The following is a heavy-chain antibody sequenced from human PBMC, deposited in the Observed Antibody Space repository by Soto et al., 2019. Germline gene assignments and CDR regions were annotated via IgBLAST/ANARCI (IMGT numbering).Heavy chain of an antibody. Sequence: EVQLLESGGGLVQPGGSLRLSCAASGFTFSSYAMSWVRQAPGKGLEWVSVISGSGGSTYYADSVKGRFTISRDNPKNPLYLQMNSLRAEDPAVYYCAKRRAGHYFDYWGQGTLVTVSS. CDR2: ISGSGGST. CDR1: GFTFSSYA. J-gene: IGHJ4*02. D-gene: IGHD6-19*01. V-gene: IGHV3-23*01. CDR3: AKRRAGHYFDY.